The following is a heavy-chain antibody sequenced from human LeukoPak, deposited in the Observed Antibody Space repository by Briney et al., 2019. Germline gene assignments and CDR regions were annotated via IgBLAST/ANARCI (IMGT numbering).Heavy chain of an antibody. V-gene: IGHV7-4-1*02. Sequence: AASVKVSCKASGYTFTTYVLNWVRQTPGQGFEWMGFINTYTRNPTYAQGFTGRFVFSLDTSVSTAYLQISNLKAEDTAVYYCARQVGTASSHDFGHWGHGTLVTVSS. D-gene: IGHD2-21*02. CDR3: ARQVGTASSHDFGH. CDR2: INTYTRNP. CDR1: GYTFTTYV. J-gene: IGHJ4*01.